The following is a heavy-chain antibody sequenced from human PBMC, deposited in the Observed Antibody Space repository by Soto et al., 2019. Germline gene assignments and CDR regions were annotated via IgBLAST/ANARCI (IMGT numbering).Heavy chain of an antibody. CDR3: VREGGSLAFDS. Sequence: VASGGDLVPPGGSLRLSCAVSGLTFSTDEMNWVRQAPGKGLEWLAYISYTSTTIKYADSVKGRFAVSRDNAKKSLYLQMNNLIVEDTAIYYCVREGGSLAFDSWGHGTLVTVSS. CDR2: ISYTSTTI. V-gene: IGHV3-48*03. J-gene: IGHJ4*01. D-gene: IGHD1-1*01. CDR1: GLTFSTDE.